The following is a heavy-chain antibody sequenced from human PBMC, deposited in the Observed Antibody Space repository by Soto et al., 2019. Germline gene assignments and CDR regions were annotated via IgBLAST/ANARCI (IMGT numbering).Heavy chain of an antibody. J-gene: IGHJ6*02. V-gene: IGHV3-64D*06. CDR1: GFTFSSYA. CDR3: VFSRERVGARNFYYYGMDV. D-gene: IGHD1-26*01. Sequence: GGSLSLSCSASGFTFSSYAMHWFRQAQGKGLEYVSAISSNGGSTYYADSVKGRFTISRDNSKNTLYLQMSSLRAEDTAVYYCVFSRERVGARNFYYYGMDVWGQGTTVTVSS. CDR2: ISSNGGST.